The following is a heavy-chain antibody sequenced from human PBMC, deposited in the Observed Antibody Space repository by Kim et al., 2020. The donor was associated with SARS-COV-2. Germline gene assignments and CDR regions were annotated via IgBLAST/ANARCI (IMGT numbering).Heavy chain of an antibody. CDR3: AKSRLIAAAGPEPPNYYYYGMDV. CDR2: ISGSGGST. CDR1: GFTFSSYA. D-gene: IGHD6-13*01. Sequence: GGSMRLSCAASGFTFSSYAMSWVRQAPGKGLEWVSAISGSGGSTYYADSVKGRFTISRDNSKNTLYLQMNSLRAEDTAVYYCAKSRLIAAAGPEPPNYYYYGMDVWGQGTTVTVSS. J-gene: IGHJ6*02. V-gene: IGHV3-23*01.